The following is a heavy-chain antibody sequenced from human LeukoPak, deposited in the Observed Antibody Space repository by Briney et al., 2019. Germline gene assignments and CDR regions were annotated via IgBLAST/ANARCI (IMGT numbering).Heavy chain of an antibody. J-gene: IGHJ4*02. CDR3: AREGVDTAMVTSGEVLDY. CDR2: ISSSGSTI. V-gene: IGHV3-11*01. CDR1: GFTFSDYY. D-gene: IGHD5-18*01. Sequence: HPGGFLRLSCAASGFTFSDYYMSWIRQAPGKGLEWVSYISSSGSTIYYADSVKGRFTISRDNAKNSLYLQMNSLRAEDTAVYYCAREGVDTAMVTSGEVLDYWGQGTLVTVSS.